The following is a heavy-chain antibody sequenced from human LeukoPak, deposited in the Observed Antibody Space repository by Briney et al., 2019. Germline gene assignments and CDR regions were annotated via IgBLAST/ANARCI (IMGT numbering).Heavy chain of an antibody. CDR3: ARFRSGGFYFFDS. CDR1: GASLTNPTYY. CDR2: VFATGSA. Sequence: KASETLSLTCTVSGASLTNPTYYQWTWIRQPPGKGLEMIGKVFATGSAIVNSYLTSRVTISLDTSNSQFSLKLRSVTAEDSAVYYCARFRSGGFYFFDSWGQGALVTVSS. D-gene: IGHD4-23*01. J-gene: IGHJ4*02. V-gene: IGHV4-61*01.